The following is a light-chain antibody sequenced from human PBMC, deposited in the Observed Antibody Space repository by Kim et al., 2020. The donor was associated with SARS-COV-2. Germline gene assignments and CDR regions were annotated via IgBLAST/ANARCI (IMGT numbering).Light chain of an antibody. CDR3: SSYTTSGTLL. V-gene: IGLV2-14*01. CDR2: DVN. J-gene: IGLJ2*01. Sequence: QSALTQPASVSGSPGQSITISCTGTSSDIGNYNYVSWYQQHPGKAPKLMIYDVNKRPSGVSYRFSGSKSGNTASLTFSGLQAEDEADYYCSSYTTSGTLLFGGGTQLTVL. CDR1: SSDIGNYNY.